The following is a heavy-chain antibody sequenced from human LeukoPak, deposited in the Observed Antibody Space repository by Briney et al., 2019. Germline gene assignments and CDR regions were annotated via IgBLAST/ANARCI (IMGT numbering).Heavy chain of an antibody. CDR1: GFTFSDSG. CDR3: ATSIERSTWGSHALDF. V-gene: IGHV3-30*04. CDR2: LSYDGSLK. J-gene: IGHJ4*02. D-gene: IGHD3-16*01. Sequence: GGSLRLSCTGSGFTFSDSGMHWVRQAPGKGLEWMAILSYDGSLKYYADSVKGRFTISRDNSKNTPYLQMNSLRVEDTAVYYCATSIERSTWGSHALDFWGQGTLVTVSS.